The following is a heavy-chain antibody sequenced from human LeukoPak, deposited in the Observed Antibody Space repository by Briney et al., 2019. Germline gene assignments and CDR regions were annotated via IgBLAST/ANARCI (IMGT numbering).Heavy chain of an antibody. D-gene: IGHD3-22*01. J-gene: IGHJ4*02. V-gene: IGHV1-8*02. CDR1: GYTFTSYG. Sequence: GASVKVSCKASGYTFTSYGISWVRQAPGQGLEWMGWMNPNSGNTGYAQKFQGRVTMTRNTSISTAYMELSSLRSEDTAVYYCAASQYYYDSSGYYDYWGQGTLVTVSS. CDR2: MNPNSGNT. CDR3: AASQYYYDSSGYYDY.